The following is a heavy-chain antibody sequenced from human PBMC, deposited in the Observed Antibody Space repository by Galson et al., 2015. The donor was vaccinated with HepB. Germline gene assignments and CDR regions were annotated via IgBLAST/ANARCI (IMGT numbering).Heavy chain of an antibody. J-gene: IGHJ6*03. CDR2: ISGSGGST. D-gene: IGHD2-15*01. CDR3: ARTGYCSGGSCPKFYYYYYMDV. CDR1: GFTFSSYA. Sequence: SLRLSCAASGFTFSSYAMSWVRQAPGKGLEWVSAISGSGGSTYYADSVKGRFTISRDNSKNTLYLQMNSLRAEDTAVYYCARTGYCSGGSCPKFYYYYYMDVWGKGTTVTASS. V-gene: IGHV3-23*01.